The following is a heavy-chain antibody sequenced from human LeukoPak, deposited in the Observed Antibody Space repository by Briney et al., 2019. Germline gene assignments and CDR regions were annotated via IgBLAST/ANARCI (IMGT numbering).Heavy chain of an antibody. CDR2: IIPIFGTA. J-gene: IGHJ5*02. V-gene: IGHV1-69*01. CDR3: ARDKPTVTTPNWFDP. Sequence: SVKVSCKASGGTFSSYAISWVRQAPGQGLEWMGGIIPIFGTANYAQKFQGRVTITADESTSTAYMELSSLRSDDTAVYYCARDKPTVTTPNWFDPWGQGTLVTVSS. D-gene: IGHD4-17*01. CDR1: GGTFSSYA.